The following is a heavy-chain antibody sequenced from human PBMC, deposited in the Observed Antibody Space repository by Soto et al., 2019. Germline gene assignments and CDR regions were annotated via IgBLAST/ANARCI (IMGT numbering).Heavy chain of an antibody. CDR3: ARDDVLCDGGRCYGVPLDV. CDR2: IQSGGPT. J-gene: IGHJ6*04. D-gene: IGHD2-15*01. CDR1: GFTVSSKY. V-gene: IGHV3-66*01. Sequence: EVHLVESGGGLVQPGGSLRLSCAASGFTVSSKYMSWVRQAPGNGLEWVSLIQSGGPTYYAASVKGRFTISRDTSANPLHLQMDSLRAEDTAVEYCARDDVLCDGGRCYGVPLDVWGTGTTVTVSS.